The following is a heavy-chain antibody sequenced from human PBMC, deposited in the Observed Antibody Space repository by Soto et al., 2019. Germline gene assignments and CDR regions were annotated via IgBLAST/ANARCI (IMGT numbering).Heavy chain of an antibody. J-gene: IGHJ4*02. D-gene: IGHD2-21*01. V-gene: IGHV3-21*01. Sequence: PGGSLRLSFAASGFTFRDSIMNWVRQAPGKGLEWLSSISSTSGFIYYADSVKGRFTISRDNAKNSLFLQMNSLRVDDTAVYYCASGNSLRYWGQGTLVTVSS. CDR2: ISSTSGFI. CDR1: GFTFRDSI. CDR3: ASGNSLRY.